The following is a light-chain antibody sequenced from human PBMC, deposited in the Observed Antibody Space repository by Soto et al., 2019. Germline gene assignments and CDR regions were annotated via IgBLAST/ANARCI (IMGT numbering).Light chain of an antibody. V-gene: IGLV1-44*01. Sequence: QSVLTQPTSASGAPGQSVTISCSGSSSNIGGNPVNWYQHLPDMAPKLLIFNNDRRPSGVPDRFSASKFGTSVSLAISGLQSEDAADYYCAAWDDSLKGVVFGGGTKLTVL. CDR1: SSNIGGNP. J-gene: IGLJ2*01. CDR2: NND. CDR3: AAWDDSLKGVV.